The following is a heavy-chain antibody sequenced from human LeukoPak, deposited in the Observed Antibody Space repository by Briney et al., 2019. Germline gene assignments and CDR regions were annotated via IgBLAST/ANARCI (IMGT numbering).Heavy chain of an antibody. Sequence: SETLSLTCTVSGGSISSSSYYWGWIRQPPGKGLQWIGTIYYSGSTYYNPSLKSRVTISVDTSKNQFSLKLSSVTAANTAVYYCARDLGGSYSSETWFDPWGQGTLVTVSS. CDR1: GGSISSSSYY. D-gene: IGHD1-26*01. J-gene: IGHJ5*02. CDR3: ARDLGGSYSSETWFDP. CDR2: IYYSGST. V-gene: IGHV4-39*07.